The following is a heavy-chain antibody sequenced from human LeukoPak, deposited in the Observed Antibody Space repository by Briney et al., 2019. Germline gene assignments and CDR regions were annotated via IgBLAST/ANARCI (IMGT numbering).Heavy chain of an antibody. V-gene: IGHV1-69*13. CDR1: GGTFSSYA. Sequence: GASVKVSCKASGGTFSSYAISWVRQAPGQGLEWMGGIIPIFGTANYAQKFQGRVTITADESTSTAYMELSSLRSEDTAVYYCARSPYQLLRAFDIWGQGTMVTVSS. D-gene: IGHD2-2*01. CDR3: ARSPYQLLRAFDI. CDR2: IIPIFGTA. J-gene: IGHJ3*02.